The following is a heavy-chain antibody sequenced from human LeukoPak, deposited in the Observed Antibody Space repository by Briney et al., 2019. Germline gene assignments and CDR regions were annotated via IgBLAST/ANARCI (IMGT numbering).Heavy chain of an antibody. V-gene: IGHV3-48*03. CDR3: ARAPPEYYYDSSGQQVASDI. J-gene: IGHJ3*02. D-gene: IGHD3-22*01. CDR1: GFTFSSYE. CDR2: ISSSGSTI. Sequence: GGSLRLSCAASGFTFSSYEMNWVRQAPGKGLEWVSYISSSGSTIYYADSVKGRFTISRDNAKNSLYLQMNSLRAEDTAVYYCARAPPEYYYDSSGQQVASDIWGQGTMVTVSS.